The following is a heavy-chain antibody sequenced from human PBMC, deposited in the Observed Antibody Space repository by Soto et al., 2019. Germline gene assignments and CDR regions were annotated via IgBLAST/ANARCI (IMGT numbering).Heavy chain of an antibody. D-gene: IGHD5-12*01. CDR1: GFTLSSYG. J-gene: IGHJ5*02. CDR2: TSYDESKR. V-gene: IGHV3-30*03. CDR3: AREGGDGYNRRFDP. Sequence: QVQLVESGGGVVQPGRSLRLSCAASGFTLSSYGMHWVRQAPGKGLEWVAGTSYDESKRYYADSVKGRFTVSRDNSTNTLYLQMNSLRAEDTAVYYCAREGGDGYNRRFDPWGQGTLVTV.